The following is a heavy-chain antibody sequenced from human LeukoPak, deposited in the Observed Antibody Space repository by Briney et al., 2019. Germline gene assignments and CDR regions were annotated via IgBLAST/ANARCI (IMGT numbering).Heavy chain of an antibody. CDR2: IYYSGST. D-gene: IGHD5-18*01. CDR3: ARVGYSYGPLDY. V-gene: IGHV4-59*01. CDR1: GGSISSYY. J-gene: IGHJ4*02. Sequence: SETLSLTCTVSGGSISSYYWSWIRQPPGKGLEWIGYIYYSGSTNYNPSLKSRVTISVDTSKNRFSLKLSSVTAADTAVYYCARVGYSYGPLDYWGQGTLVAVSS.